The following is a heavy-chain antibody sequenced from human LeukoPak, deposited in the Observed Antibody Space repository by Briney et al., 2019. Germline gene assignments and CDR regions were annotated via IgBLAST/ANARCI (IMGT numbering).Heavy chain of an antibody. J-gene: IGHJ6*03. Sequence: SVKVSCKASGGTFSSYAISWVRQAPGQGLEWTGRIIPIFGTANYAQKFQGRVTITTDESTSTAYMELSSLRSEDTAVYYCARGAAAKPYYYYYCMDVWGKGTTVTVSS. V-gene: IGHV1-69*05. D-gene: IGHD6-13*01. CDR3: ARGAAAKPYYYYYCMDV. CDR1: GGTFSSYA. CDR2: IIPIFGTA.